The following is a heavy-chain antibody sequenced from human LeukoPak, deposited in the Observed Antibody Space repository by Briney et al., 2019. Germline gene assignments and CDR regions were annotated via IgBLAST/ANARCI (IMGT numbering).Heavy chain of an antibody. Sequence: ASVKVSFKASGYTFTSYYMHWVRQAPGQGLEWMGLINPSGGSTSYAQKFQGRVTRTRDTSTSTVYMELSSLRSEDTAVYYCARRPVVPEEGDFDYWGQGTLVTVSS. V-gene: IGHV1-46*01. CDR3: ARRPVVPEEGDFDY. D-gene: IGHD2-2*01. J-gene: IGHJ4*02. CDR1: GYTFTSYY. CDR2: INPSGGST.